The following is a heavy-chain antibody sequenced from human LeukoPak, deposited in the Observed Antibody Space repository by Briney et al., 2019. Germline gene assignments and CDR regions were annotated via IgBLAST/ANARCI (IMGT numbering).Heavy chain of an antibody. Sequence: PSETLSLTCAVSGDSISSSHWWSWVRQSPGKGLEWIGSIYYSGSTYYNPSLKSRVTISVDTFKNQFSLKLSSVTAADTAVYYCARDGVPVVDYWGQGTLVTVSS. J-gene: IGHJ4*02. CDR3: ARDGVPVVDY. CDR1: GDSISSSHW. V-gene: IGHV4-4*02. D-gene: IGHD3-3*01. CDR2: IYYSGST.